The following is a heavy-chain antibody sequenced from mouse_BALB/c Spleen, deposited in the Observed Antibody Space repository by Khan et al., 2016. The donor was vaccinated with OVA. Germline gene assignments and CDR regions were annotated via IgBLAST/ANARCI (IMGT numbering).Heavy chain of an antibody. CDR1: GYSITSDYA. J-gene: IGHJ3*01. CDR2: ISCSGRT. V-gene: IGHV3-2*02. Sequence: EVQLQESGPGLVKPSLSLSLTCTVTGYSITSDYAWNWIRRFPGHKLEWMGYISCSGRTSDTPSLKSRISITRETSKNQFILQLNSVTAQDTATYFCVRGRAYWGQGTLVTLSA. CDR3: VRGRAY. D-gene: IGHD3-3*01.